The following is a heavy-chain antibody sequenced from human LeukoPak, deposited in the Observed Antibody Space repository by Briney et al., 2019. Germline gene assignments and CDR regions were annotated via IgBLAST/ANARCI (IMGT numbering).Heavy chain of an antibody. CDR3: ARNKVGYFDY. Sequence: ASVRVSCKASGHTFTDYYMHWVRQAPGQGLEWMGWINPNSGNTGYAQKFQGRVTITRNTSISTAYMELSSVRSEDTAVYYCARNKVGYFDYWGQGTLVTVSS. D-gene: IGHD5-12*01. J-gene: IGHJ4*02. CDR1: GHTFTDYY. V-gene: IGHV1-8*03. CDR2: INPNSGNT.